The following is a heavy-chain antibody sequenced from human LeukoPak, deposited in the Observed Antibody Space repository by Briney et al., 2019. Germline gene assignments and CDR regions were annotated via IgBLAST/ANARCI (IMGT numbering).Heavy chain of an antibody. V-gene: IGHV3-74*01. CDR2: INSDGSST. J-gene: IGHJ3*02. CDR3: ASTELTTFGIVPLDI. Sequence: GGSLRLSCAASGFTFSSYWMHWVRQAPGKGLVWVSRINSDGSSTSYADSVKGRFTISRDNAKNTLYLQMNSLRAEDTAVYYCASTELTTFGIVPLDIWGQGTMVSVSS. CDR1: GFTFSSYW. D-gene: IGHD3-3*01.